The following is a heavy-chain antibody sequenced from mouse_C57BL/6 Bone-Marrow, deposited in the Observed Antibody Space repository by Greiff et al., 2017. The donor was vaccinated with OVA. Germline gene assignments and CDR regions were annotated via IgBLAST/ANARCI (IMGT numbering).Heavy chain of an antibody. CDR1: GYTFTDYY. CDR3: ARYGYYHV. D-gene: IGHD2-3*01. V-gene: IGHV1-26*01. CDR2: INPNNGGT. J-gene: IGHJ1*03. Sequence: EVKLQQSGPELVKPGASVKISCKASGYTFTDYYMNWVKQSHGKSLEWIGDINPNNGGTSYNQKFKGKATLTVDKSSSTAYMELRSLTSEDSAVYYCARYGYYHVWGTGTTVTVSS.